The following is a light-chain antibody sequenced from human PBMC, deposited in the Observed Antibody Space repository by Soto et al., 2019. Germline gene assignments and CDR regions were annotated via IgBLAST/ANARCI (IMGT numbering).Light chain of an antibody. J-gene: IGLJ1*01. CDR2: YDD. CDR3: CSFAGNYIYV. CDR1: SSNIGKNA. V-gene: IGLV1-36*01. Sequence: QSVLTQPPSVSEAPRQRVTISCSGNSSNIGKNAVNWYQHLPGKAPKLLIYYDDLLPSGVSDRFSGSKSGTSASLAISGLQSDDEGDYYCCSFAGNYIYVFGTGTKLTVL.